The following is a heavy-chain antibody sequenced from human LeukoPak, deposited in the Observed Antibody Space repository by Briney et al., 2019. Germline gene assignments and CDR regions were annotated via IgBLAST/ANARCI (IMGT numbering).Heavy chain of an antibody. D-gene: IGHD4-17*01. V-gene: IGHV3-23*01. CDR3: TKGETTENH. CDR1: GFIFAGYT. J-gene: IGHJ4*02. Sequence: GGSLRLSCAASGFIFAGYTVTWVRQAPGKGLEWVSAISPSGGSTYYADSVKGRFTISRDNSKNTFYLQMSSLRAEDTATYYCTKGETTENHWGQGTVVTVSS. CDR2: ISPSGGST.